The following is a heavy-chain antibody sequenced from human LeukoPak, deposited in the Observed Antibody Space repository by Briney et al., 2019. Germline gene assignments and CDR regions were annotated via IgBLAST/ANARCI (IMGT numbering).Heavy chain of an antibody. CDR2: IYYSGST. D-gene: IGHD3-10*01. Sequence: SETLSLTCTVSGGSISSYYWSWLRQPAGKGLEWIGYIYYSGSTNYNPSLKSRVTISVDTSKNQFSLKLSSVTTADTAVYYCARVLWFGETNYYFDDWGQGTLVTVSS. CDR3: ARVLWFGETNYYFDD. CDR1: GGSISSYY. J-gene: IGHJ4*02. V-gene: IGHV4-59*01.